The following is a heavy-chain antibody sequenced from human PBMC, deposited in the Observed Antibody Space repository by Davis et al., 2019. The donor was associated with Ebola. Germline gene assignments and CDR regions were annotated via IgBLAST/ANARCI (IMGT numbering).Heavy chain of an antibody. J-gene: IGHJ4*02. CDR2: ISYDGSNK. CDR3: ASWPHNNWGDY. Sequence: GGSLRLSCAASGFTFSSYATHWVRQAPGKGLEWVAVISYDGSNKYYADSVKGRFTISRDNSKNTLYLQMNSLRAEDTAVYYCASWPHNNWGDYWGQGTLVTVSS. D-gene: IGHD1-1*01. V-gene: IGHV3-30-3*02. CDR1: GFTFSSYA.